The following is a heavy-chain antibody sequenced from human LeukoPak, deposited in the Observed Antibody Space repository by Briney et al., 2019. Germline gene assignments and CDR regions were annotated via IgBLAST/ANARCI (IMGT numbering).Heavy chain of an antibody. J-gene: IGHJ6*02. D-gene: IGHD6-13*01. CDR2: IYYSGST. V-gene: IGHV4-30-4*01. CDR1: GGSISSGDYY. Sequence: SQTLSLTCTVSGGSISSGDYYWSWIRQPPGKGLECIGYIYYSGSTYYNPSLKSRVTISVDTSKNQFSLKLSSVTAADTAVYYCARESRIADPYYYYYGMDVWGQGTTVTVSS. CDR3: ARESRIADPYYYYYGMDV.